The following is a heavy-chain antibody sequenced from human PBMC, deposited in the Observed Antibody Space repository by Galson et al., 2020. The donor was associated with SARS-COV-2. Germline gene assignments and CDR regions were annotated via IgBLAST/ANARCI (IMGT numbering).Heavy chain of an antibody. Sequence: GESLKISCAASGFTFSSYAMNWVRQAPGEGLEWVSAISGSGDNTHYAGSVKGRFTISRDNSKNTPYMPMNSVRAEDTAVYYCAKRLYSSSEAETRGMDVWGQGATVTVSS. V-gene: IGHV3-23*01. D-gene: IGHD6-13*01. J-gene: IGHJ6*02. CDR2: ISGSGDNT. CDR1: GFTFSSYA. CDR3: AKRLYSSSEAETRGMDV.